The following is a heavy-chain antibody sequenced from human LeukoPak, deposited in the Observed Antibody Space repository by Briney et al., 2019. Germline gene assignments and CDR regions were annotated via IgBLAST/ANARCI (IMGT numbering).Heavy chain of an antibody. CDR2: IYYSGST. J-gene: IGHJ5*02. D-gene: IGHD6-13*01. V-gene: IGHV4-59*01. CDR3: ARGTLIAAAGNWFDP. CDR1: GGSISSYY. Sequence: PSETLSLTCTVSGGSISSYYWSWIRQPPGKGLEWIGYIYYSGSTNYNPSLKSRVTISVDTSKNQFSLKLSSVTAADTAVYYCARGTLIAAAGNWFDPWGQGTLVTVSS.